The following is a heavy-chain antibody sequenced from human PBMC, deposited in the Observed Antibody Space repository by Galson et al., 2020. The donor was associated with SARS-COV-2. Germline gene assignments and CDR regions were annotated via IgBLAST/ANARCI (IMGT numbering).Heavy chain of an antibody. V-gene: IGHV6-1*01. D-gene: IGHD3-16*01. CDR2: TYYRSKWSN. CDR3: GRGARGSLGY. Sequence: SQTLSLTCAISGDSVSSDSATWNWIRQSPSRGLEWLGRTYYRSKWSNDYAVSVKSRIIINPDTSKNQFSLQLNSVTPEDTAVYYCGRGARGSLGYWGQGTLVTVSS. J-gene: IGHJ4*02. CDR1: GDSVSSDSAT.